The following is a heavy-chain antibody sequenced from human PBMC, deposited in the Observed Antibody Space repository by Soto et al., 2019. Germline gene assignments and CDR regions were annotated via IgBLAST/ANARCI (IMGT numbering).Heavy chain of an antibody. CDR3: ARESARSFDY. D-gene: IGHD6-6*01. J-gene: IGHJ4*02. Sequence: ASVKVSCKASGYTFSDYAFTWVRQAPGLGLEWLGWMSTYNGNTKYAQSVQGRVTMTTDTSRTTAYMELRSLRSDDTAVYYCARESARSFDYWGQGTLVTVSS. CDR2: MSTYNGNT. CDR1: GYTFSDYA. V-gene: IGHV1-18*01.